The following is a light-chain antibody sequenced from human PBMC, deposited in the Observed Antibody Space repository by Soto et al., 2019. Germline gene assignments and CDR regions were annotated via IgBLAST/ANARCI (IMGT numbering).Light chain of an antibody. Sequence: DIVMTPSPDSLAVSLGERATLHCKSRQSGFYSSTNKNYLAWYQQKPGQPPKLLIYWASTRESGVPDRFSGSGSGTDFTLTISSLQAEDVAVYYCQHYYDNPLTFGQGTKLEIK. V-gene: IGKV4-1*01. CDR2: WAS. CDR3: QHYYDNPLT. CDR1: QSGFYSSTNKNY. J-gene: IGKJ2*01.